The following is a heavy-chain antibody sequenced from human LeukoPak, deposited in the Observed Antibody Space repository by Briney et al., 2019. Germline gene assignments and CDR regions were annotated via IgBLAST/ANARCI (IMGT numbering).Heavy chain of an antibody. CDR3: AEAATDFWSGSVYFDY. Sequence: SETLSLTCAVYGGSFSGYYWSWIRQPPGKGLEWIGSIYYSGSTYYNPSLKSRVTISVDTSKDQFSLKLSSVTAADTAVYYCAEAATDFWSGSVYFDYWGQGTQVTVSS. D-gene: IGHD3-3*01. V-gene: IGHV4-34*01. CDR2: IYYSGST. CDR1: GGSFSGYY. J-gene: IGHJ4*02.